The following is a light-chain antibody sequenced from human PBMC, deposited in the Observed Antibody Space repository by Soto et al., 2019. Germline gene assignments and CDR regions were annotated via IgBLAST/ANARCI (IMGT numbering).Light chain of an antibody. Sequence: SQMTQSLSTLSASVGARVTITCRAIHSIIGWLAWYQQKPGKAPKLLIYDASSLESGVPSRFSGSGSATDFTLPIYRLQPEDVAPYCRPQGYCTLWTCPHGTKVDIK. V-gene: IGKV1-5*01. CDR3: PQGYCTLWT. CDR2: DAS. CDR1: HSIIGW. J-gene: IGKJ1*01.